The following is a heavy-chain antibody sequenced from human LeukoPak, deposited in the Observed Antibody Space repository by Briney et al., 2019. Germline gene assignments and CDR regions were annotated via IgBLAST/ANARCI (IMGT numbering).Heavy chain of an antibody. CDR3: ARHVWLQPFDY. CDR2: IYYSGST. CDR1: GGTMNSYY. D-gene: IGHD3-9*01. V-gene: IGHV4-59*08. J-gene: IGHJ4*02. Sequence: SETLSLTCSVSGGTMNSYYWSWIRQSPGKGLGWIGYIYYSGSTNYNPSLKSRVTISVDTSKNQFSLKLSSVTAADTAVYYCARHVWLQPFDYWGQGTLVTVSS.